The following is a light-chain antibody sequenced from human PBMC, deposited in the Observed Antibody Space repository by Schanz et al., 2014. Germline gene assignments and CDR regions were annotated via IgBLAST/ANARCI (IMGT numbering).Light chain of an antibody. Sequence: DIQMTQSPSSLSASIGDRVTITCRASQSISTSLNWFQQKPGKAPKLLIYLASSLQSGVPSRFTGSGSGTDFTLTISSLQPEDFATYYCQQSSSIPLTFGGGTKVETK. CDR3: QQSSSIPLT. CDR2: LAS. CDR1: QSISTS. J-gene: IGKJ4*01. V-gene: IGKV1-39*01.